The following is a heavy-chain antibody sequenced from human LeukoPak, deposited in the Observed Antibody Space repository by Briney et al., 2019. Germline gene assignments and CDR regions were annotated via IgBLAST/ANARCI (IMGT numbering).Heavy chain of an antibody. D-gene: IGHD1-26*01. Sequence: SETLSLTCTVSVGFLRSYYWSWLRRPPAKGLEGIGYKYYRVSTNNNPSLKSRVTISVDTSKNQFSLKLSSGNAADTAVYYCARSLKPYSGSYPFDPWGQGTLVTVSS. V-gene: IGHV4-59*01. J-gene: IGHJ5*02. CDR1: VGFLRSYY. CDR3: ARSLKPYSGSYPFDP. CDR2: KYYRVST.